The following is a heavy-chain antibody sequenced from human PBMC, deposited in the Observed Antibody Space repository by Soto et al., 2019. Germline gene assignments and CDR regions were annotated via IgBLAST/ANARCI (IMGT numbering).Heavy chain of an antibody. CDR2: ISAHNGNT. CDR1: GYGFTTYG. D-gene: IGHD1-1*01. CDR3: ARGRYGDY. Sequence: QVHLVQSGAEVKKPGASVKVSCKGSGYGFTTYGITWVRQAPGQGLEWMAWISAHNGNTNYAQKLQGRVTVTRDTSTSTAYMELRSLRSDGTAVYYWARGRYGDYWGQGALVTVS. V-gene: IGHV1-18*01. J-gene: IGHJ4*02.